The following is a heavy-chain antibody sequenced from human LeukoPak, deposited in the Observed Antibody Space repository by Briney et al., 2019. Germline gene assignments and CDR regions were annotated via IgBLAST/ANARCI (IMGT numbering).Heavy chain of an antibody. CDR2: IPYDGSNE. J-gene: IGHJ6*03. D-gene: IGHD1-26*01. Sequence: GGSLRLSCAAAGFTFNFYGMHWVRQAPGKGLEWLAFIPYDGSNEYYADSVKGRFTISRDNSKNTLYLQMNSLRAEDTAVYYCARGQWELLYYMDVWGKGTTVTVSS. V-gene: IGHV3-30*02. CDR1: GFTFNFYG. CDR3: ARGQWELLYYMDV.